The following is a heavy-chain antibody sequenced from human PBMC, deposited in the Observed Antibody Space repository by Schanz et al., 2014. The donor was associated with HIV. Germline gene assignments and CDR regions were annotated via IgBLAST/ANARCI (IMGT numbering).Heavy chain of an antibody. CDR1: GFTFDDYA. CDR3: AKYRGGGSGMVTNYYYGMDV. V-gene: IGHV3-9*01. J-gene: IGHJ6*02. CDR2: ISWNSGSI. Sequence: EVQLVESGGGLVQPGRSLRLSCAASGFTFDDYAMHWVRQAPGKGLEWVSGISWNSGSIGYGDSVKGRFTISRDNAKNSLYLQMNNLRSEDTALYYCAKYRGGGSGMVTNYYYGMDVWGQGTTVTVSS. D-gene: IGHD5-18*01.